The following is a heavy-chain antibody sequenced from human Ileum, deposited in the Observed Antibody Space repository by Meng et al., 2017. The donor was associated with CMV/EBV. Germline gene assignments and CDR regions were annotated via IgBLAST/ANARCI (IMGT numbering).Heavy chain of an antibody. CDR2: IYSGGST. V-gene: IGHV3-66*02. Sequence: GGSLRLSCAASGFTVSSNYMSWVRQAPGKGLEWVSVIYSGGSTYYADSVKGRFTISRDNSKNTLYLQMNSLRAEDTAVYYCASRSSSAGDFDYWGQGTLVTVSS. D-gene: IGHD6-6*01. CDR1: GFTVSSNY. CDR3: ASRSSSAGDFDY. J-gene: IGHJ4*02.